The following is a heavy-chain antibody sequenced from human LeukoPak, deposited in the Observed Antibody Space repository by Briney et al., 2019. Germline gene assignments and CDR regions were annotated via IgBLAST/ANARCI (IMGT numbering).Heavy chain of an antibody. CDR2: ISSSSSTI. CDR1: GFTFSSYS. Sequence: GGSLRLSYAASGFTFSSYSMNWVRQALGKGLEWVSYISSSSSTIYYADSVKGRFTISRDNAKNSLYLQMNSLRAEDTAVYYCARDPEGFVVVPAASLGEWGQGTLVTVSS. V-gene: IGHV3-48*01. D-gene: IGHD2-2*01. CDR3: ARDPEGFVVVPAASLGE. J-gene: IGHJ4*02.